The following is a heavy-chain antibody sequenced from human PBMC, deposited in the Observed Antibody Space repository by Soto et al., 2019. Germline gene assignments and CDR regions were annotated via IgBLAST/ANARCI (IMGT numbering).Heavy chain of an antibody. CDR2: INPNSGGT. CDR1: GYTFTGYY. Sequence: ASVKVSCKASGYTFTGYYMHWVRQAPGQGLEWMGWINPNSGGTNYAQKFQGRVTMTRDTSISTAYMELSRLRSGDTAVYYCARAALIRRVVVTPSSWFDPWGQGTLVTVSS. D-gene: IGHD3-22*01. V-gene: IGHV1-2*02. CDR3: ARAALIRRVVVTPSSWFDP. J-gene: IGHJ5*02.